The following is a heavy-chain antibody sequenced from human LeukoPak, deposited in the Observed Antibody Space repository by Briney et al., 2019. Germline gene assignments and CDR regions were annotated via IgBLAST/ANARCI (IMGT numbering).Heavy chain of an antibody. V-gene: IGHV1-69*05. D-gene: IGHD5-12*01. CDR1: GGTFSSYA. CDR2: IIPIFGTA. Sequence: SVKVTCKASGGTFSSYAISWVRQAPGQGLEWMGGIIPIFGTANYAQKFQGRVTITTDESTSTAYMELSSLRSEDTAVYYCARAEPNAYSGYDIFGFDPWGQGTLVTVSS. CDR3: ARAEPNAYSGYDIFGFDP. J-gene: IGHJ5*02.